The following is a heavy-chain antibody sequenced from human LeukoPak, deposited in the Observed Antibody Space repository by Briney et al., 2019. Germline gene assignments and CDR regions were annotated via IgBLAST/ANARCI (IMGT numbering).Heavy chain of an antibody. V-gene: IGHV3-74*01. CDR2: INSDGSST. J-gene: IGHJ3*02. Sequence: QPGGSLRLACAASGFTFSSYWMHWVRQAPGKGLVWVSRINSDGSSTSYADSVKGRFTISRDNAKNTLYLQMNSLRAEDTAVYYCARVRGGYYDILTGYPEQRNAFDIWGQGTMVTVSS. CDR1: GFTFSSYW. D-gene: IGHD3-9*01. CDR3: ARVRGGYYDILTGYPEQRNAFDI.